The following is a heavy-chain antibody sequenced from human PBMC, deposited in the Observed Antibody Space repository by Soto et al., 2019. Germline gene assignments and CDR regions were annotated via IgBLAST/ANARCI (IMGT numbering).Heavy chain of an antibody. CDR3: AGGGSIVVATRRLMDV. CDR2: IYHSGTT. D-gene: IGHD3-22*01. CDR1: GYAIGSSIW. V-gene: IGHV4-4*02. J-gene: IGHJ6*03. Sequence: TLSLTCAVSGYAIGSSIWWSWVRQPPGKGLEWIGEIYHSGTTNYNPSLKSRVTISVDKSKNQFSLKLNSVTAADTAFYYCAGGGSIVVATRRLMDVWGKGTTVTVSS.